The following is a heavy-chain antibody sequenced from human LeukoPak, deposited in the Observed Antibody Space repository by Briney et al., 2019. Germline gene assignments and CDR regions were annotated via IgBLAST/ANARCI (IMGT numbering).Heavy chain of an antibody. D-gene: IGHD3-22*01. CDR2: INESGNT. Sequence: SETLSLTCAVYGGSFGGYYWSWVRQPPGKGLEWIGQINESGNTNYSPSLKSRVSMSVDTSKKQFSLKLSSVTAADTAVYYCARDSSGYYYYWGQGTLVTVSS. J-gene: IGHJ4*02. CDR3: ARDSSGYYYY. CDR1: GGSFGGYY. V-gene: IGHV4-34*01.